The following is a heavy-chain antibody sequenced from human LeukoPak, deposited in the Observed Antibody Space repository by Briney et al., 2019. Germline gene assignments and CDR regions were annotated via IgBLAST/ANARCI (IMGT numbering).Heavy chain of an antibody. V-gene: IGHV1-24*01. Sequence: GASVKVSCKVSGYTLTELSMHWVRQAPGKGLEWMGGFDPEDGETIYAQKFQGRVTMTEDTSTDTAYMELSSLRSEDTAVYYCATGVAVEGRHWYFDLWGRGTLVTVSS. D-gene: IGHD6-19*01. CDR1: GYTLTELS. CDR2: FDPEDGET. J-gene: IGHJ2*01. CDR3: ATGVAVEGRHWYFDL.